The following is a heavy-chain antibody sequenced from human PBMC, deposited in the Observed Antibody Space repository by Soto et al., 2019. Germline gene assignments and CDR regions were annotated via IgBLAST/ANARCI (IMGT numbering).Heavy chain of an antibody. V-gene: IGHV3-23*01. CDR1: GFTFSSYA. D-gene: IGHD5-18*01. Sequence: GGSLRLSCAASGFTFSSYAMSWVRQAPGKGLEWVSAISGSGGSTYYADSVKGRFTISRDNAKNSLYLQMNSLRDEDTAVYYCARDRGYTYGFDFWGQGALVTVSS. CDR2: ISGSGGST. CDR3: ARDRGYTYGFDF. J-gene: IGHJ4*02.